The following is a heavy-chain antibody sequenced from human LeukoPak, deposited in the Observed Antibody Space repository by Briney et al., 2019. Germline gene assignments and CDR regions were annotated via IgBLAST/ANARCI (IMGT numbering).Heavy chain of an antibody. D-gene: IGHD1-26*01. V-gene: IGHV2-70*20. CDR1: GFSLSTSGKC. CDR3: ARGGFRGYYGIFDS. CDR2: IDSDDDK. J-gene: IGHJ4*02. Sequence: SGPALVKPTQTLTLTCTFSGFSLSTSGKCVSWVRQPPGKALEWLALIDSDDDKYYSTSLKTRLTISKDTSKNQVVLTMTNMDPVDTATYYCARGGFRGYYGIFDSWGQGTLVTVSS.